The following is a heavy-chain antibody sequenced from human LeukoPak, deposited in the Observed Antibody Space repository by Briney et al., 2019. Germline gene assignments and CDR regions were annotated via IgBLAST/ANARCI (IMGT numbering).Heavy chain of an antibody. CDR2: ISSSGTTI. V-gene: IGHV3-11*01. CDR3: TRPLAAAGH. Sequence: GGYLRLSCAASGFTFSDYYMSWIRQAPGKGLEWVSYISSSGTTIYYADSVKGRFTISRDNTKNSLYLQMSSLRAEDTAVYYCTRPLAAAGHWGQGILVTVSS. CDR1: GFTFSDYY. J-gene: IGHJ4*02. D-gene: IGHD6-13*01.